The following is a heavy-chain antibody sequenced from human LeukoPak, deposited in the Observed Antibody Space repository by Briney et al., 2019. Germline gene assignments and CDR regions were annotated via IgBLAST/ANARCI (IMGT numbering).Heavy chain of an antibody. V-gene: IGHV4-34*01. D-gene: IGHD3-10*01. J-gene: IGHJ5*02. CDR3: ARHRITMVRGVIMHDWFDP. Sequence: SETLSLTCAVYGGSFSGYYWSWIRQPPGKGLEWIGEISHSGSTNYNPSLKSRVTISVDTSKNQFSLRLSSVTAADTAVYYCARHRITMVRGVIMHDWFDPWGQGTLVTVSS. CDR1: GGSFSGYY. CDR2: ISHSGST.